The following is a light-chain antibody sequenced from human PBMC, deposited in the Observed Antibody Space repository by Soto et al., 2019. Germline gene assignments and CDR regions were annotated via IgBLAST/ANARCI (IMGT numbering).Light chain of an antibody. V-gene: IGLV2-14*01. Sequence: QSALTQPASVSGSPGQPITISCSGTSSDVGGYTYVSRCQQHPGKAPKVIIYEVSNRPSGVSSRFSGSKSGKTASLTISGLQAEDEADYYCSSYTSSSTPYVFGTGTKVTV. CDR1: SSDVGGYTY. CDR3: SSYTSSSTPYV. J-gene: IGLJ1*01. CDR2: EVS.